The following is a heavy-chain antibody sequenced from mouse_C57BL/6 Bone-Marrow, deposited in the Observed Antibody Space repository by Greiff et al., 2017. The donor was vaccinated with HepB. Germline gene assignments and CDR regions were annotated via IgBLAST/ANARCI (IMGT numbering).Heavy chain of an antibody. J-gene: IGHJ2*01. D-gene: IGHD5-1-1*01. V-gene: IGHV1-50*01. CDR2: IDPSDSYT. Sequence: QVQLQQPGAELVKPGASVKLSCKASGYTFTSYWMQWVKQRPGQGLEWIGEIDPSDSYTNYTQKFKGKATLTVDTSSSTAYMQLSSLTSEDSAVYYCAREDTLDYWGQGTTLTVSS. CDR3: AREDTLDY. CDR1: GYTFTSYW.